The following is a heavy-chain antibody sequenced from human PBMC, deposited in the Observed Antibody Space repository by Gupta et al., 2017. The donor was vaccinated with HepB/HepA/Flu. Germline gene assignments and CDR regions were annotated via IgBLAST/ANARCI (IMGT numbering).Heavy chain of an antibody. CDR2: IIPILGIA. D-gene: IGHD7-27*01. CDR1: GGTFSSYA. CDR3: ARDPSDPRHWEYNWFDP. V-gene: IGHV1-69*04. J-gene: IGHJ5*02. Sequence: QVQLVQSGAEVKKPGSSVKVSCKASGGTFSSYAISWVRQAPGQGLEWMGRIIPILGIANYAQKFQGRVTITADKSTSTAYMELSSLRSEDTAVYYCARDPSDPRHWEYNWFDPWGQGTLVTVSS.